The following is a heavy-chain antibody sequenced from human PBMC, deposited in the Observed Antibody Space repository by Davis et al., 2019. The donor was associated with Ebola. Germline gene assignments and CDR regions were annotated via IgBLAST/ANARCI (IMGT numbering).Heavy chain of an antibody. J-gene: IGHJ4*02. CDR1: GGTFSSYG. CDR2: INPKSGGT. D-gene: IGHD3-16*01. V-gene: IGHV1-2*02. Sequence: ASVKVSCKASGGTFSSYGISWVRQAPGQGLEWMGWINPKSGGTYSAQKFQGRVTMTWDTSINTAHMELSGLRSDDTAVYYCARDDKVMHFDYWGQGTLVTVSS. CDR3: ARDDKVMHFDY.